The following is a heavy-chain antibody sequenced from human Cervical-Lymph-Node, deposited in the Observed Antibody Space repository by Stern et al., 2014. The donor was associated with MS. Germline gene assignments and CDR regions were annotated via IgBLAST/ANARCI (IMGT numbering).Heavy chain of an antibody. V-gene: IGHV3-11*01. CDR1: GFTFSDYY. Sequence: VQLVQSGGGLVKPGGSLRLSCAASGFTFSDYYMSWIRQAPGKGLEWVSYISSSGITIYFAVSVKGRFTISRDNAKNSLYLQMNSLRAEDTAVYYCARVYDYYYGMDVWGQGTTVTVSS. CDR3: ARVYDYYYGMDV. CDR2: ISSSGITI. J-gene: IGHJ6*02.